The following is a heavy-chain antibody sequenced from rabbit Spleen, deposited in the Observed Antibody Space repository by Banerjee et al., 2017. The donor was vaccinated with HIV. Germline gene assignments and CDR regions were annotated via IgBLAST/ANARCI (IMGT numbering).Heavy chain of an antibody. D-gene: IGHD6-1*01. CDR3: ARNGGMLNYEL. J-gene: IGHJ4*01. CDR2: IYAGSSGGT. CDR1: GFSFNSIFW. V-gene: IGHV1S40*01. Sequence: QSLEESGGGLVKPVASLTLTCTTSGFSFNSIFWICWVRQAPGKGLEWVACIYAGSSGGTCYASWAKGRFTISKTSSTTVTLQMTSLTAADTATYFCARNGGMLNYELWGPGTLVTVS.